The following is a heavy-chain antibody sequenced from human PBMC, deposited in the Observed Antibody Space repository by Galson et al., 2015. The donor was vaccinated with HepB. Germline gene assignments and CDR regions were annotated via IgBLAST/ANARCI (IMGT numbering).Heavy chain of an antibody. D-gene: IGHD3-3*01. V-gene: IGHV1-3*01. CDR3: ARSEEYYDFWSGSGGDYFDY. CDR2: INAGNGNT. CDR1: GYTFTSYA. J-gene: IGHJ4*02. Sequence: SGYTFTSYAMHWVRQAPGQRLEWMGWINAGNGNTKYSQKFQGRVTITRDTSASTAYMELSSLRSEDTAVYYCARSEEYYDFWSGSGGDYFDYWGQGTLVTVSS.